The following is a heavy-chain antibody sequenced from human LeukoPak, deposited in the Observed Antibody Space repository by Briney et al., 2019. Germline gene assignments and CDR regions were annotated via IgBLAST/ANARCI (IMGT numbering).Heavy chain of an antibody. CDR2: MSGSGGST. J-gene: IGHJ4*02. D-gene: IGHD3-22*01. Sequence: GGSLRLSCAASGFTFSSYAMSWVRQAPGEGLGWVSAMSGSGGSTYYADSVKGRFTISRDNSKNTLYLQMNSLRAEDTAVYYCAKGRNYDSKLYYFDYWGQGTLVTVSS. CDR1: GFTFSSYA. V-gene: IGHV3-23*01. CDR3: AKGRNYDSKLYYFDY.